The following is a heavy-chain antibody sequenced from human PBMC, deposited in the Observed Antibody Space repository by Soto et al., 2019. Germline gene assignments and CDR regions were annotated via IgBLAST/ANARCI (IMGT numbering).Heavy chain of an antibody. J-gene: IGHJ1*01. CDR2: ISGSGGST. D-gene: IGHD6-19*01. V-gene: IGHV3-23*01. Sequence: GGSLRLSCAASGFTFSSYAMSWVRQAPGKGLEWVSAISGSGGSTYYADSVKGRFTISRDNSKNTLYLQMNSLRAEDTAVYYCAKDKHSSGWYLTKYFQHWGQGTLVTVSS. CDR1: GFTFSSYA. CDR3: AKDKHSSGWYLTKYFQH.